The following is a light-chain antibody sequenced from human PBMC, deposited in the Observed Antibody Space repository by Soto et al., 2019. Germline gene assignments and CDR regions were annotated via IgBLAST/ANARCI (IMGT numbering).Light chain of an antibody. V-gene: IGKV1-5*03. CDR2: RTS. CDR1: QSISNW. CDR3: QQYNTYSPTWT. J-gene: IGKJ1*01. Sequence: DIQMTQSPSTLSASVGDRVTITCRASQSISNWLAWYQQKPGKAPKLLIYRTSSLETGVPSRFSGSGSGTEFTLTLSSLQPDDFATYYCQQYNTYSPTWTFGQGTKVEIE.